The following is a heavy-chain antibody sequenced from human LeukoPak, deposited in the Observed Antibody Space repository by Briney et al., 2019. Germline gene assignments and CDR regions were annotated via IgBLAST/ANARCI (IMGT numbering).Heavy chain of an antibody. CDR2: INSDGSNT. J-gene: IGHJ6*03. CDR3: ARGGFGHNMDV. Sequence: GGSLRLSCVASEFTFSNYWLHWVRQAPGKGPVWVSRINSDGSNTIYADSVKGRFTIFRDNAKNTVYLQMNSLRVEDTAIYYCARGGFGHNMDVWGKGTTVTVSS. D-gene: IGHD3-3*01. CDR1: EFTFSNYW. V-gene: IGHV3-74*01.